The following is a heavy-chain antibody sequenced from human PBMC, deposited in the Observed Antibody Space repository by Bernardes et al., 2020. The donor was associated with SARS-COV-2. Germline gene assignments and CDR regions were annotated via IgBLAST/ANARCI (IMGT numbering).Heavy chain of an antibody. V-gene: IGHV4-59*01. Sequence: WGSLRLTCTVSGCSISAYYLSWFRQPPGKGLEWIGYLYYTGGTNYNPSLQSRVTISFDTSKNQFYLQLSSVTAADTAVYYCAGDFDYWGQGTLVTVSS. CDR2: LYYTGGT. J-gene: IGHJ4*02. CDR1: GCSISAYY. CDR3: AGDFDY.